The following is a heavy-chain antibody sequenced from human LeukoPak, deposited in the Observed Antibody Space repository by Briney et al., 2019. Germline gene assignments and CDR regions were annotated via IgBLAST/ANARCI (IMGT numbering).Heavy chain of an antibody. D-gene: IGHD3-22*01. CDR1: GFTVSSNY. Sequence: GGPLRLSCAASGFTVSSNYMSWVRQAPGKGLEWVSVIYSGGSTYYADSVKGRFTISRDNSKNTLYLQMNSLRAEDTAVYYCAKRYYDSSAYYPIDYWGQGTLVTVSS. CDR3: AKRYYDSSAYYPIDY. V-gene: IGHV3-53*01. J-gene: IGHJ4*02. CDR2: IYSGGST.